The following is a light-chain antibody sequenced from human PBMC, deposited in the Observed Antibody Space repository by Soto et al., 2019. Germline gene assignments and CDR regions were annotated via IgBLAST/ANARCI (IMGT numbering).Light chain of an antibody. Sequence: EIVMTQSPATLSVSPEERATLSCRASQIVSSNLAWYQQKPGQAPRLLIYGASTRAPGIPARFSGSGSGTAFTLTTSSWRSEDFAVYYCQQYKYGLSWPFGQGTKEEI. CDR3: QQYKYGLSWP. V-gene: IGKV3-15*01. CDR1: QIVSSN. CDR2: GAS. J-gene: IGKJ1*01.